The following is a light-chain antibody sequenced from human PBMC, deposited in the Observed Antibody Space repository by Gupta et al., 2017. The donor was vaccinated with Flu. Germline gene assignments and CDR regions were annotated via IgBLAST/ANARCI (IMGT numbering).Light chain of an antibody. Sequence: DIQMTQSPSSLSASVGDRVTISCRASQDISNYLNWFQHKPGKAPRVLIYDASNLQTGVPSRFSGSGSGTNFTLTISNLQPEDFATYYCQQYYTVLISFGGGTRVEIK. CDR3: QQYYTVLIS. CDR2: DAS. J-gene: IGKJ4*01. CDR1: QDISNY. V-gene: IGKV1-33*01.